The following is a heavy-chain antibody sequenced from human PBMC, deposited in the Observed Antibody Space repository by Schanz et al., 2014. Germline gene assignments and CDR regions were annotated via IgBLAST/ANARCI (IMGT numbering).Heavy chain of an antibody. CDR3: ASSGAGYSSSWDFDY. D-gene: IGHD6-13*01. CDR1: GYTFTSYS. CDR2: IISILGIP. J-gene: IGHJ4*02. Sequence: QVQLVQSGAEVKKPGASVGVSCKASGYTFTSYSMHWVRQAPGQGLEWMGRIISILGIPNYAQKFQGRVTFTADKSTFTAYMDVSSLRSEDTAVYYCASSGAGYSSSWDFDYWGQGTLVTVSS. V-gene: IGHV1-69*04.